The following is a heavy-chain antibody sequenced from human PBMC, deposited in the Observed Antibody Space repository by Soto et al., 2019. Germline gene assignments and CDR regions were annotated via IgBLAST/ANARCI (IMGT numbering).Heavy chain of an antibody. D-gene: IGHD3-10*01. Sequence: QVQLVQSGAEVKKPGSSVKVSCKASGGTFSSYAISWVRQAPGQGLEWMGGIIPIFGTANYAHKFQGRVTITADESTSTAYIELSSLRTEDTAVYYSARDPSTIVRGVPPYNHYYGMDVRGQGTTVNGFS. CDR3: ARDPSTIVRGVPPYNHYYGMDV. J-gene: IGHJ6*02. V-gene: IGHV1-69*12. CDR2: IIPIFGTA. CDR1: GGTFSSYA.